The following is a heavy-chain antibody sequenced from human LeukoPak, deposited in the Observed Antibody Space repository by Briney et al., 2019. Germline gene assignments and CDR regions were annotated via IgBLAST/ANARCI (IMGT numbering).Heavy chain of an antibody. CDR3: ATGDTRSGYCLATDY. J-gene: IGHJ4*02. CDR2: ISYDGSNK. V-gene: IGHV3-30*03. CDR1: GFTFSSYG. D-gene: IGHD3-22*01. Sequence: GGSLRLSCAASGFTFSSYGMHWVRQAPGKGLEWVAVISYDGSNKYYADSVKGRFTISRDNSKNTLYLQMNSLRAEDTAVYYCATGDTRSGYCLATDYWGQGTLVTVSS.